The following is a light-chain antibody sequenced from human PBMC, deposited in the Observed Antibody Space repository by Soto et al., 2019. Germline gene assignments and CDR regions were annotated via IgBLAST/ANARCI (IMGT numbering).Light chain of an antibody. Sequence: ENVLTQSPGTLSLSPGERVTLSCRTSQSLDSRYLAWYQQKPGQAPRLLIYGASNRATGIPDRFRGSGSGTDVTRTLSGLEPEDVAVYYCQQYGPSLPMYTFGQGTKLEIK. J-gene: IGKJ2*01. V-gene: IGKV3-20*01. CDR2: GAS. CDR1: QSLDSRY. CDR3: QQYGPSLPMYT.